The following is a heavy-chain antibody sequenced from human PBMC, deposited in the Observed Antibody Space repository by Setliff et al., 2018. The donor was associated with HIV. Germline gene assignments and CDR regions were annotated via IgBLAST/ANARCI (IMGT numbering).Heavy chain of an antibody. D-gene: IGHD2-8*01. CDR1: GYTFNNYY. Sequence: GASVKVSCKASGYTFNNYYMHWVRQAPGQGLEWMGIINPSDNRTYYAQKFQGRVTMTRDTSTSTVYMELSSLRPEDSAVYYCARSIYEWGAFDIWGQGTMVTVSS. V-gene: IGHV1-46*02. J-gene: IGHJ3*02. CDR2: INPSDNRT. CDR3: ARSIYEWGAFDI.